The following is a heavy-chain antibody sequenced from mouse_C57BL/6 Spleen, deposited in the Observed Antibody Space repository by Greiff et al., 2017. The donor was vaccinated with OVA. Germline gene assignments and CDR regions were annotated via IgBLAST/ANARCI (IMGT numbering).Heavy chain of an antibody. J-gene: IGHJ4*01. D-gene: IGHD2-2*01. CDR1: GYAFSSSW. Sequence: VQLQQSGPELVKPGASVKISCKASGYAFSSSWMNWVKQRPGKGLEWIGRIYPGDGDTNYNGKFKGKATLTADKSSSTAYMQLSSLTSEDSAVYYCTRGLGDYYAMDYWGQGTSVTVSS. CDR3: TRGLGDYYAMDY. CDR2: IYPGDGDT. V-gene: IGHV1-82*01.